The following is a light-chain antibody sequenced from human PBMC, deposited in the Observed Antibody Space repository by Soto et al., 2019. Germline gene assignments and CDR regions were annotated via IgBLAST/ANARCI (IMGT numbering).Light chain of an antibody. V-gene: IGLV1-47*01. CDR3: AAWDDSLSVF. CDR1: NANIGNNY. J-gene: IGLJ2*01. CDR2: RND. Sequence: QSVLTQTPSASGTPGQRVTISCSGTNANIGNNYVYWYQQLPGAAPELLIYRNDQRPSGVPDRFSGSKSGTSASLAISGLRSEHEGDYYCAAWDDSLSVFFGGGTRLTVL.